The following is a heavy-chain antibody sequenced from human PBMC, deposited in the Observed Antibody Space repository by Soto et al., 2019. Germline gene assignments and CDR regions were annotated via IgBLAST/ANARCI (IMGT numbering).Heavy chain of an antibody. J-gene: IGHJ6*02. Sequence: GGSLRLSCVVSGFTFSSYGMHWVRQAPGKGLEWVSYISSSSSTIYYADSVKGRFTISRDNAKNSLYLQMNSLRDEDTAVYYCAREGGYDLVNYYGMDVWGQGTPVTVS. D-gene: IGHD5-12*01. CDR1: GFTFSSYG. CDR3: AREGGYDLVNYYGMDV. V-gene: IGHV3-48*02. CDR2: ISSSSSTI.